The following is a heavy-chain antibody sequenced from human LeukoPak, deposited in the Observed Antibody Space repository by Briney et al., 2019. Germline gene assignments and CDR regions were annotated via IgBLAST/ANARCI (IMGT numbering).Heavy chain of an antibody. CDR1: GYTFTGYY. CDR2: INPNSGGT. CDR3: ARACSSTSCYGWFDP. Sequence: ASVKVSCKASGYTFTGYYMHWVRQAPGQGLEWMGWINPNSGGTNYAQKFQGRVTMTRDTSISTAYMELSRLRSDDTAVYYCARACSSTSCYGWFDPWGQGTLVTVSS. V-gene: IGHV1-2*02. D-gene: IGHD2-2*01. J-gene: IGHJ5*02.